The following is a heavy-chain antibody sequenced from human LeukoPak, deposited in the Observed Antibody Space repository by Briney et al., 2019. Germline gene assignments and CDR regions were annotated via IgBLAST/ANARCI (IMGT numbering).Heavy chain of an antibody. CDR2: IYYSGST. J-gene: IGHJ4*02. CDR3: ARAPSVTIPRSPLYYFDY. Sequence: PSETLSLTCAVYGGSFSGYYWAWIRQPPGKGLEWIGTIYYSGSTYYNPSLNSRVTISVDTSKNQFSLKLTSVTAADTAMYYCARAPSVTIPRSPLYYFDYWGQGTLVTVSS. CDR1: GGSFSGYY. V-gene: IGHV4-34*01. D-gene: IGHD4-17*01.